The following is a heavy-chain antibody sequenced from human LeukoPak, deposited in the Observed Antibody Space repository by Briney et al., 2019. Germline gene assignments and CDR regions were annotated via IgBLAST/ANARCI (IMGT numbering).Heavy chain of an antibody. V-gene: IGHV3-43D*03. J-gene: IGHJ4*02. CDR1: GFTFDDYA. CDR3: AKKANGLYFDF. D-gene: IGHD1-1*01. Sequence: GGSLSLSCAASGFTFDDYAMHWVRQAPGKGLEWVSLISWDGSTTSCADSVKGRFTISRDNSKDSLYLQMSSLRAEDTALYYCAKKANGLYFDFWGQGTLVTVSS. CDR2: ISWDGSTT.